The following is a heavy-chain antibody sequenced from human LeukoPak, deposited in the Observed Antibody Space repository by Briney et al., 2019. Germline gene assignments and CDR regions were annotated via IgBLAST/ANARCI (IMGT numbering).Heavy chain of an antibody. D-gene: IGHD4-17*01. Sequence: GGSLRLSCAASGFTFSSYRMTWVRQAPGKGLEWVSYISSSSSTIYYADSVKGRFTISRDNAKNSLYLQMNSLRAEDTAVYYCARDGRDYGDYGDYWGQGTLVTVSS. CDR2: ISSSSSTI. CDR3: ARDGRDYGDYGDY. CDR1: GFTFSSYR. V-gene: IGHV3-48*01. J-gene: IGHJ4*02.